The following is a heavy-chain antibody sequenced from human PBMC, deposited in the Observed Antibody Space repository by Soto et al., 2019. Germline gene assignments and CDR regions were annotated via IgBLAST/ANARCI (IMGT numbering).Heavy chain of an antibody. J-gene: IGHJ4*02. D-gene: IGHD4-17*01. Sequence: ASVKVSCKASGYSFTTSGITWVRQAPGQGLEWMGWISTYNGNTNYAQKLQDRVTLTTDTSTSTAYMELRSLRSDDTAIYYCARRLYGDYDYWGQGTLVTVA. CDR3: ARRLYGDYDY. CDR2: ISTYNGNT. CDR1: GYSFTTSG. V-gene: IGHV1-18*01.